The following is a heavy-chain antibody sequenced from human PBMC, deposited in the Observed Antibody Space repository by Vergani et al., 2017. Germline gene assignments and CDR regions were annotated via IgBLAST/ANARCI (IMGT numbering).Heavy chain of an antibody. J-gene: IGHJ4*02. V-gene: IGHV4-39*07. CDR1: GGSINPSSSF. CDR3: ARDSAVGGTFDS. Sequence: QLQLQESGPGLVKPSETLSLICTVSGGSINPSSSFWGWIRQSPGKGLEWIGSIYHSGSTYYNPSLKSRVTISVDTSKNTFSLKLNSVTAADTAIYYCARDSAVGGTFDSWGQGTLVTVSS. D-gene: IGHD1-26*01. CDR2: IYHSGST.